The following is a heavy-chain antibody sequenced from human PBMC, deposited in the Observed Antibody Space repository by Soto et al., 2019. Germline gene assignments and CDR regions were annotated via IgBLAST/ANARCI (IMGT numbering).Heavy chain of an antibody. D-gene: IGHD1-26*01. J-gene: IGHJ4*02. V-gene: IGHV4-31*03. CDR2: IYYGGDS. CDR3: GRGGGGGVDC. CDR1: GGSISSRTSY. Sequence: QVQLQESGPGLVKPSQTLSLTCTVSGGSISSRTSYWSWIRQHPGKGLEWIGYIYYGGDSFYNPSFMSRFTSARDASESHFPLKRISVTAGDPAVCFWGRGGGGGVDCWCQGTLVTVAS.